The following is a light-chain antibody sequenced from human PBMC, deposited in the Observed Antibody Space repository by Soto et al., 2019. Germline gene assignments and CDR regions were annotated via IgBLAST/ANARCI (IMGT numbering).Light chain of an antibody. CDR3: QQSYSTPRA. CDR1: QSISSY. Sequence: DIQMTQSPSSLSASVGDRVTITCRASQSISSYLNWYQQKPGKAPKLLIYAASSLQSGVPSRFSGSGSGTDFTFTISSLPPEDFATYYCQQSYSTPRAFGQGTKVEIK. J-gene: IGKJ1*01. CDR2: AAS. V-gene: IGKV1-39*01.